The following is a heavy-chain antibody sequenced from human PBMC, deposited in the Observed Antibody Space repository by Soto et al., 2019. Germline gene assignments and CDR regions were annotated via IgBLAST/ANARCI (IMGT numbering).Heavy chain of an antibody. CDR2: IIPIFGTA. Sequence: QVQLVQSGAEVKKPGSSVKVSCKASGGTFSSYAISWVRQAPGQGLEWMGGIIPIFGTANYAQKFQGRVTITADKCTSTAYMEMSSLRSADTDVYYCGASSAQLGGYEYFQHWGQGTLVTVSS. J-gene: IGHJ1*01. D-gene: IGHD3-22*01. V-gene: IGHV1-69*06. CDR3: GASSAQLGGYEYFQH. CDR1: GGTFSSYA.